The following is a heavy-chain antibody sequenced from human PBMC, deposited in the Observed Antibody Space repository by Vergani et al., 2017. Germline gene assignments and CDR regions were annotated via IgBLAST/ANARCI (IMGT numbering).Heavy chain of an antibody. J-gene: IGHJ4*02. CDR1: GYTFTGYY. D-gene: IGHD1-26*01. V-gene: IGHV1-2*02. Sequence: QVQLVQSGAEVKKPGASVKVSCKASGYTFTGYYMHWVRQAPGQGLEWMGWINPNSGGTNYAQKFQGRVTMTRDTSISTAYMELSRLRSDDTAVYYCARVPRWSYYQYYFDYWGQGTLVTVSS. CDR2: INPNSGGT. CDR3: ARVPRWSYYQYYFDY.